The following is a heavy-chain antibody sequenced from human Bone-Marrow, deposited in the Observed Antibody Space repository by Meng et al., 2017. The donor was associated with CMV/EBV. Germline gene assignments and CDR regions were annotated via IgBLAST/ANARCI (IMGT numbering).Heavy chain of an antibody. CDR2: ISWNSGSI. D-gene: IGHD2-15*01. J-gene: IGHJ4*01. CDR3: AKDGGWSYLDY. Sequence: GGSLRLSCAASGFTFDDYAMHWVRQAPGKGLEWVSGISWNSGSIGYADSVKGRFTISRDNAKNSLYLQMNSLRAEDTAVYYCAKDGGWSYLDYWGQGTLVTVSS. CDR1: GFTFDDYA. V-gene: IGHV3-9*01.